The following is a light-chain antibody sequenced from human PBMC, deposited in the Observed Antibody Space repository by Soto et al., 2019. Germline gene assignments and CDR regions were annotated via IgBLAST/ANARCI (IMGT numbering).Light chain of an antibody. CDR2: DAS. J-gene: IGKJ5*01. Sequence: EIVLTQSPGTLSLSPGERATLSCRASQSVSSSYLACYQQKPGQAPRLLIYDASNRATGIPARFSGSGSGTDFTLTISGLEPEDFAVYYCQQLNSYPITFGQGTPLAIK. CDR3: QQLNSYPIT. CDR1: QSVSSSY. V-gene: IGKV3D-20*02.